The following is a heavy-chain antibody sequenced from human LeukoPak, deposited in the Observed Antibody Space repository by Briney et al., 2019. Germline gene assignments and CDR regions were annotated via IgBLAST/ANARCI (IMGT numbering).Heavy chain of an antibody. CDR3: ARDSWSLADY. Sequence: PSETLSLTCAVYGGSFSGYYWSWIRQPPGKGLEWIGEINHSGSTNYNPSLKSRVTISVDTSKNQFSLKLSSVTAADTAVYYCARDSWSLADYWGQGTLVTVSS. CDR1: GGSFSGYY. V-gene: IGHV4-34*01. CDR2: INHSGST. D-gene: IGHD1-26*01. J-gene: IGHJ4*02.